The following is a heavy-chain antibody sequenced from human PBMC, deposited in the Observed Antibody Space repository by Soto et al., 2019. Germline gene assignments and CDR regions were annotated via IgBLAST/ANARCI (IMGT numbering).Heavy chain of an antibody. D-gene: IGHD1-1*01. CDR3: ARESGYLNWFDP. CDR1: GFTFSSYS. Sequence: EVQLVESGGGLVQPGGSLRLSCAASGFTFSSYSMNWVRQAPGKGLEWASYISSSSSTIYYADSVKGRFTISRDNAKNSLYLQMNSLRAEDTAVYYCARESGYLNWFDPWGQGTLVTVSS. J-gene: IGHJ5*02. V-gene: IGHV3-48*01. CDR2: ISSSSSTI.